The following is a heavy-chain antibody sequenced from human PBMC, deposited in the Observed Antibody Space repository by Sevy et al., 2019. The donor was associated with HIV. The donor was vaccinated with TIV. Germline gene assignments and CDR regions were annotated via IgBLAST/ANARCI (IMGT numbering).Heavy chain of an antibody. D-gene: IGHD6-19*01. J-gene: IGHJ5*02. CDR1: GYTLTELS. CDR3: ATDPAYNDKGSDWYRWFDP. CDR2: FDPEDGET. V-gene: IGHV1-24*01. Sequence: ASVKVSCKVSGYTLTELSMHWVRQAPGKGLEWMGGFDPEDGETIYAQKFQGRVTMTEDTSTDTVYMELSSLRSEDTAVYYCATDPAYNDKGSDWYRWFDPWGQGTLVTVSS.